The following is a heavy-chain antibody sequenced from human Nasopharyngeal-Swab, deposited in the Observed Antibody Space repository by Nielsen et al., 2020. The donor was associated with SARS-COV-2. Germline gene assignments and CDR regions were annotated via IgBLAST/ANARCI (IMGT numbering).Heavy chain of an antibody. CDR1: GFTFSSYA. CDR2: ISGSGGST. CDR3: AKDYGLYCSSTSCPDDAFDI. V-gene: IGHV3-23*01. J-gene: IGHJ3*02. D-gene: IGHD2-2*01. Sequence: GGSLRLSCAASGFTFSSYAMSWVRQAPGKGLEWASAISGSGGSTYYADSVKGRFTISRDNSKNTLYLQMNSLRAEDTAVYYCAKDYGLYCSSTSCPDDAFDIWGQGTMVTVSS.